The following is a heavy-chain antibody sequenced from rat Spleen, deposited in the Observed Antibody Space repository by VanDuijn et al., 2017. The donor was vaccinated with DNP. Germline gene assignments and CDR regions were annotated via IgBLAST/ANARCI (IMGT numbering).Heavy chain of an antibody. V-gene: IGHV5S10*01. CDR3: TTGGTTPGY. CDR1: GFTFSDCN. D-gene: IGHD1-10*01. CDR2: ILYDGGRT. J-gene: IGHJ3*01. Sequence: EVQLVESGGGLVRPGRSLKLSCATSGFTFSDCNMAWVRQAPKKGLEWVATILYDGGRTYYRNSVKGRFTISRDNAKSSLYLQMDSLRSEDTATYYCTTGGTTPGYWGQGTLVTVSS.